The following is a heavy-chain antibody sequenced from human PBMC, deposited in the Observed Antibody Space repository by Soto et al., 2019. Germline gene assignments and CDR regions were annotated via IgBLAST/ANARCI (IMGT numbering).Heavy chain of an antibody. D-gene: IGHD3-3*02. CDR2: ISHSGSN. Sequence: PEETLCLTCAVSGDSINSIHWWNWVRQPPWKGLEWIGRISHSGSNNYNPSLTNGATIPVEKYKKNFSLKATSVTAADTAVHYCAARHFRSGPRNDIRLHXWGQATQVT. J-gene: IGHJ4*02. V-gene: IGHV4-4*02. CDR1: GDSINSIHW. CDR3: AARHFRSGPRNDIRLHX.